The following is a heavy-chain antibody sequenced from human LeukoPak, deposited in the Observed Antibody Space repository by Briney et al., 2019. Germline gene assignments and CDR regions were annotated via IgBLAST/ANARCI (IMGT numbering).Heavy chain of an antibody. CDR1: GFTVTTNS. V-gene: IGHV3-15*01. D-gene: IGHD3-10*01. CDR3: TTGPFDYYGSASYLANGMDV. CDR2: IKIKTDGGTT. J-gene: IGHJ6*02. Sequence: GGSLRLSCVASGFTVTTNSMSWVRQAPGKGLEWVGRIKIKTDGGTTDDTAPVKGRFTISRDDSKNTLYLQMNSLKTEDTAVYYCTTGPFDYYGSASYLANGMDVWGQGTTVTVSS.